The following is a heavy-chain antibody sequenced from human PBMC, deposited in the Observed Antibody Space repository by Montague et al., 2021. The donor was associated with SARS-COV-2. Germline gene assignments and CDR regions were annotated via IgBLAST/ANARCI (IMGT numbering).Heavy chain of an antibody. CDR3: ARRIVTYYWYFDL. CDR2: IHYSGRT. D-gene: IGHD2-15*01. CDR1: NASFDNYY. V-gene: IGHV4-59*01. Sequence: SETLSLTCTVSNASFDNYYWSWVRQSPGKGLEYIGYIHYSGRTNYNPSLRSRVTISIETSKNQFSLKLMSVTAAETAIYFCARRIVTYYWYFDLWGRGTLVTVSS. J-gene: IGHJ2*01.